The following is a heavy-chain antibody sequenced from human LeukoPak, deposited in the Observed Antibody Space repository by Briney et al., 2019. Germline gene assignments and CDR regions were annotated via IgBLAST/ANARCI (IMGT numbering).Heavy chain of an antibody. CDR3: ARADSSIADYYFDY. CDR2: IYYSGST. CDR1: GGSISSYY. Sequence: KTSETLSLTCTVSGGSISSYYWSWIRQPPGKGLEWIGYIYYSGSTNYNPSLKSRVTISVDTSKNQFSLKLSSVTAADTAVYYCARADSSIADYYFDYWGQGTLVIVSS. D-gene: IGHD6-6*01. J-gene: IGHJ4*02. V-gene: IGHV4-59*01.